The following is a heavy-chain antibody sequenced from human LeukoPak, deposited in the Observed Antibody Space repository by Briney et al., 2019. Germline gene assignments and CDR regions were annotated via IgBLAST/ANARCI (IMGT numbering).Heavy chain of an antibody. J-gene: IGHJ5*02. CDR3: ARGGIAAWFDP. CDR1: GGSFSGYY. Sequence: SETLSLTCAVYGGSFSGYYWSWIRQPPGKGLEWIGEINHSGSTNYNPSLNSRVTISVDTSKNQFSLKLSSVTAADTAVYYCARGGIAAWFDPWGQGTLVTVSS. V-gene: IGHV4-34*01. D-gene: IGHD6-13*01. CDR2: INHSGST.